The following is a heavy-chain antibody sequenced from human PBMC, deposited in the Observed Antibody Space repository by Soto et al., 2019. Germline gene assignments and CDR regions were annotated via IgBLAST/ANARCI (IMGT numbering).Heavy chain of an antibody. CDR3: ARVGYSSSSGWFDP. Sequence: ASVKVSCKASGYTFTSYDINQVRQATGQGLEWMGWMNPNSGNTDYAQKFQGRVTMTRNTSISTAYMELSSLRSEDTAVYYCARVGYSSSSGWFDPWGQGTLVTVSS. D-gene: IGHD6-6*01. V-gene: IGHV1-8*01. CDR1: GYTFTSYD. J-gene: IGHJ5*02. CDR2: MNPNSGNT.